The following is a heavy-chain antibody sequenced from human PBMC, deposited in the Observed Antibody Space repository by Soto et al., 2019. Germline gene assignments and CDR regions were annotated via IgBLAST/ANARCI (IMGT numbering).Heavy chain of an antibody. V-gene: IGHV3-23*01. CDR1: GFTFSSYA. CDR2: ISGSGGST. J-gene: IGHJ4*02. D-gene: IGHD2-8*01. Sequence: EVQPLESGGGLVQPGGSLRLSCAASGFTFSSYAMSWVRQAPGKGLEWVSAISGSGGSTYYADSVKGRFTISRDNSKNTLYLQMNSLRAEDTAVYYCAKVRLPMVYASLDYWGQGTLVTVSS. CDR3: AKVRLPMVYASLDY.